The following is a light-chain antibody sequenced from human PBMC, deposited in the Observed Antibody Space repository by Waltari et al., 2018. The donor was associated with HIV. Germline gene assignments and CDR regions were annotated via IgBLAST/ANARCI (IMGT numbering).Light chain of an antibody. CDR2: DNS. J-gene: IGLJ3*02. CDR1: SPNIGNNL. CDR3: GTWDSNLRNWV. V-gene: IGLV1-51*01. Sequence: QSILAQPPSVSATPGQRVTISCSGGSPNIGNNLLSWYQQVPGAAPKLLIFDNSKRPSEIPDRFSASKSDTSGTLDIAGLQTGDEGDYYCGTWDSNLRNWVFGGGTKLTVL.